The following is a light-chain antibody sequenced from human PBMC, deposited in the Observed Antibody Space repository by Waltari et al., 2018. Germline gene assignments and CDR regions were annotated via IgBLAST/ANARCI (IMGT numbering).Light chain of an antibody. Sequence: SALPQPASVSGSPGQSPTISCTGTSTDFRLFDYVRWYQQRPGKVPRLIIYDVVKRPSGVSNRFSGSMSGYTATLTISGLQAEDEADYYCCSYTSSDTYVFGSGTTVTVL. CDR2: DVV. CDR3: CSYTSSDTYV. J-gene: IGLJ1*01. V-gene: IGLV2-14*03. CDR1: STDFRLFDY.